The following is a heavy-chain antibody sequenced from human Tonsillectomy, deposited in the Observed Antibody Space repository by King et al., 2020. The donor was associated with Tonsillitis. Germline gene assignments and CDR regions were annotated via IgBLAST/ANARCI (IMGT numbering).Heavy chain of an antibody. Sequence: VQLVESGAEVKKPGASVKVSCKASGYTFTSYDINWVRQATGQGLEWMGWMNPNSGNTGYAQKFQGRVTMTRNTSIITAYMELSSLRSEDTAVYYCARSYREGLRKWFDPWGQGTLVTVSS. CDR2: MNPNSGNT. CDR1: GYTFTSYD. J-gene: IGHJ5*02. V-gene: IGHV1-8*02. CDR3: ARSYREGLRKWFDP. D-gene: IGHD1-14*01.